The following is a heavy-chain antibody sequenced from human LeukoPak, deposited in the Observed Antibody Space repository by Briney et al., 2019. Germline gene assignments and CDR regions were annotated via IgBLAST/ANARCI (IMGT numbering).Heavy chain of an antibody. J-gene: IGHJ6*02. Sequence: GGSLRLSCAASGLTFSSYWMHWVRQAPGKGLVWVSRINSDGSSTTYADSVKGRFTISRDNAKNTLYLQMNSLRAEDTAVYYCASGGGYVIDYGMDVWGQGTTVTVSS. CDR3: ASGGGYVIDYGMDV. CDR1: GLTFSSYW. CDR2: INSDGSST. V-gene: IGHV3-74*01. D-gene: IGHD1-26*01.